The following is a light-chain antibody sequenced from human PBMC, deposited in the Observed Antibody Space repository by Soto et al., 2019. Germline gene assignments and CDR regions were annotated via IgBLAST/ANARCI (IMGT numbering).Light chain of an antibody. CDR2: DTS. V-gene: IGLV7-46*01. J-gene: IGLJ7*01. Sequence: QAVVTQEPSLTVSPGGTVTLTCGSSTGAVTSGHYPYWFQQKPGQAPRTLIYDTSNKQSWTPARFSGSLLGGKAALTLSGAQPEDEADYYCFLAYSSAYAVFGGGTQLTV. CDR1: TGAVTSGHY. CDR3: FLAYSSAYAV.